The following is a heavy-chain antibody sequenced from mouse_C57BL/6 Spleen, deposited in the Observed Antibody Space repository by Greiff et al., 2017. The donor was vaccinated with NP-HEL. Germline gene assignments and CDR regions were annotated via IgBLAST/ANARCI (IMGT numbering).Heavy chain of an antibody. CDR3: ARESNYYAMDY. Sequence: VQLQQSGAELVKPGASVKMSCKASGYTFTSYWITWVKQRPGQGLEWIGDIYPGSGSTNYNEKFKSKATLTVDTSSSTAYMQLSSLTSEDSAVYYCARESNYYAMDYWGQGTSVTVSS. CDR2: IYPGSGST. CDR1: GYTFTSYW. V-gene: IGHV1-55*01. J-gene: IGHJ4*01.